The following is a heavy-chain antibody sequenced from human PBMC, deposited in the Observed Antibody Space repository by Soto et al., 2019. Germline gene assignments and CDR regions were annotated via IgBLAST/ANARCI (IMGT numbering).Heavy chain of an antibody. CDR3: ARDRVRGALPQYGMDV. CDR2: IRGVDNNK. J-gene: IGHJ6*02. V-gene: IGHV3-21*01. Sequence: LRLSCAASVFTFSIYSMTWARPAPGKGLEWVSSIRGVDNNKYYAASVKGRFTISRDNAKNSLFLHLSGLTADDTAVYYCARDRVRGALPQYGMDVWGQGTTVTVS. D-gene: IGHD3-10*01. CDR1: VFTFSIYS.